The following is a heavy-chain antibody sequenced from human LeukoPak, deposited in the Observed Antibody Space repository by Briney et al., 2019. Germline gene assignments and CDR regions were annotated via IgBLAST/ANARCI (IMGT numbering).Heavy chain of an antibody. Sequence: GASVKVSCKASGYTFTGYYMHWVRQATGQGLEWMGWINPNSGGTNYAQKFQGRVTMTRDTSISTAYMELSRLRSDDTAVYYCARESAIFGVVDNWFDPWGQGTLVTVSS. J-gene: IGHJ5*02. CDR3: ARESAIFGVVDNWFDP. D-gene: IGHD3-3*01. CDR2: INPNSGGT. CDR1: GYTFTGYY. V-gene: IGHV1-2*02.